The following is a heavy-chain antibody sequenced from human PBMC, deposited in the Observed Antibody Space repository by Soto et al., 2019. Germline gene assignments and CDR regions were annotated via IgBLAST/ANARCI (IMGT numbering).Heavy chain of an antibody. V-gene: IGHV1-18*04. CDR2: ISTYNGNT. Sequence: QVQLVQSGAEVKKPGASVKVSCKASGYTFTSYGISWVRQAPGQGLEWMGWISTYNGNTNYAQKLQGRVPMTTDTATSTAYMELRSLRSDDTAVYYCARDGQTTMVRGVRGGSYNYYGMDVWGQGTTVTASS. D-gene: IGHD3-10*01. CDR3: ARDGQTTMVRGVRGGSYNYYGMDV. CDR1: GYTFTSYG. J-gene: IGHJ6*02.